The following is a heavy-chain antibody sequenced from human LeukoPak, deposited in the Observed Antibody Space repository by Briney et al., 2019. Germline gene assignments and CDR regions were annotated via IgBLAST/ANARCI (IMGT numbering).Heavy chain of an antibody. CDR1: GFTFSSYG. V-gene: IGHV3-64*01. CDR2: IASDGTST. D-gene: IGHD3-10*01. CDR3: ARSTRYFGSAMYYFDN. J-gene: IGHJ4*02. Sequence: GGSLRLSCAASGFTFSSYGMHWVRQAPGRGLEYVSTIASDGTSTYYSTSVKGRVTTSRDNSQNTLYLQMGSLRPEDTAIYYCARSTRYFGSAMYYFDNWGQGTLVTVSS.